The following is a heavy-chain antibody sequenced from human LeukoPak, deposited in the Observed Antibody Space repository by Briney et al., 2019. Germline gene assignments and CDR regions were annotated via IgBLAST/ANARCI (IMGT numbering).Heavy chain of an antibody. CDR3: ARPYYYDSSDAFDI. D-gene: IGHD3-22*01. V-gene: IGHV1-2*02. CDR2: INPNSGGT. CDR1: GYTFTGYY. Sequence: ASVKVSCKASGYTFTGYYMHWVRQAPGQGLEWMGWINPNSGGTNYAQKFQGRVTMTRDTSISTAYMEPSRLRSDDTAVYYCARPYYYDSSDAFDIWGQGTMVTVSS. J-gene: IGHJ3*02.